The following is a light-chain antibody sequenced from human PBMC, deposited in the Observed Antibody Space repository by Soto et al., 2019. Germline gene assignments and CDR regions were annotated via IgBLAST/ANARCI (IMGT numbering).Light chain of an antibody. Sequence: RPSIXSTASQSLSSNYLAWYQQKPGQAPRVLIYRASIRATGISDRFSGSGSGTDFTLTICSLEPEDFALYQCHHYLPSPRPFGQGTKVDIK. J-gene: IGKJ1*01. CDR3: HHYLPSPRP. CDR1: QSLSSNY. V-gene: IGKV3-20*01. CDR2: RAS.